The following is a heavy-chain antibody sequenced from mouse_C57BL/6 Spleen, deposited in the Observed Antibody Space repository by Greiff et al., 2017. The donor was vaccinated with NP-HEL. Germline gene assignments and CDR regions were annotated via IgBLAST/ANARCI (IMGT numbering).Heavy chain of an antibody. D-gene: IGHD2-14*01. V-gene: IGHV1-52*01. CDR3: ARKWALYDGFDY. Sequence: VQLQQPGAELVRPGSSVKLSCKASGYTFTSYWMHWVKQRPIQGLEWIGNIDPSDSESHSNQKFKDKATLTVDKSSSASDMQLSSLTSEDSAVYYCARKWALYDGFDYWGQGTTLTVSS. J-gene: IGHJ2*01. CDR2: IDPSDSES. CDR1: GYTFTSYW.